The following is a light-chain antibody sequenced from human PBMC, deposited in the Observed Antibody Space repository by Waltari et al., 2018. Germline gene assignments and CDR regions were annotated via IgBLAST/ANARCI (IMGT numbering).Light chain of an antibody. CDR3: QHFFNYPYT. J-gene: IGKJ2*01. Sequence: DIQVTQSPSTRSASIGSRGTIACRASQSVSDWLVWYQQKPGEAPKVLIYKVSSLENGVPPRFSGSGFGTEFNLTITSLQPDDFATDYCQHFFNYPYTFGQGTKLE. V-gene: IGKV1-5*03. CDR2: KVS. CDR1: QSVSDW.